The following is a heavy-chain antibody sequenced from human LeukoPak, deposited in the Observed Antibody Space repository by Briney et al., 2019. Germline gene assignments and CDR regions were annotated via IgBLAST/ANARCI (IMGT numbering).Heavy chain of an antibody. V-gene: IGHV1-69*05. Sequence: SVKVSCKASGGTFSSYAISWVRQAPGQGLEWMGGIIPVFGTANYAQKFQGRVTITTDESTSTAYMELSSLRSEDTAVYYCARGVKAIFGVVIGTGYYMDVWGKGTTVTASS. CDR3: ARGVKAIFGVVIGTGYYMDV. CDR2: IIPVFGTA. CDR1: GGTFSSYA. J-gene: IGHJ6*03. D-gene: IGHD3-3*01.